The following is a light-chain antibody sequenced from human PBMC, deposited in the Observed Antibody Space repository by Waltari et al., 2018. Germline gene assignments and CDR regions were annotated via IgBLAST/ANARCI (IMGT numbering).Light chain of an antibody. J-gene: IGKJ2*01. Sequence: EIVLTQSPDTLSLSPGERATLSCRASQSVGGYLAWYQHKPGQAPRLLISGASNRATGIPARFSGSGSKTDFTLTISSLEPEDFAVYYCQQRAGWPLYSVGQGTRLEI. CDR2: GAS. CDR1: QSVGGY. CDR3: QQRAGWPLYS. V-gene: IGKV3-11*01.